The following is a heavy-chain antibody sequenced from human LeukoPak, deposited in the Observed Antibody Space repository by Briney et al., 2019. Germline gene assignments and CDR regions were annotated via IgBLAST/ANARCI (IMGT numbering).Heavy chain of an antibody. V-gene: IGHV1-2*02. CDR2: INPNSGGT. J-gene: IGHJ1*01. CDR3: ARDTMVRGVMDGFFQH. D-gene: IGHD3-10*01. Sequence: GASVKVSCKASGYTFTGYYIHWVRQAPGQGLEWMGWINPNSGGTNYAQKFQGRVTMTRDTSISTAYMELSRLRSDDTAVYYCARDTMVRGVMDGFFQHWGQGTLVTVSS. CDR1: GYTFTGYY.